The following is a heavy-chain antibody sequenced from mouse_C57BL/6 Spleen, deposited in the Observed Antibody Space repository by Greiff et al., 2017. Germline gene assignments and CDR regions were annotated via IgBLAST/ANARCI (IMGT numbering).Heavy chain of an antibody. J-gene: IGHJ2*01. CDR2: ISSGSSTI. Sequence: EVKLMESGGGLVKPGGSLKLSCAASGFTFSDYGMHWVRQAPEKGLEWVAYISSGSSTIYYADTVKGRFTISRDNAKNTPFLQMTSLRSEDTAMYYCARNYYDYGYFDYWGQGTTLTVSS. CDR3: ARNYYDYGYFDY. CDR1: GFTFSDYG. V-gene: IGHV5-17*01. D-gene: IGHD2-4*01.